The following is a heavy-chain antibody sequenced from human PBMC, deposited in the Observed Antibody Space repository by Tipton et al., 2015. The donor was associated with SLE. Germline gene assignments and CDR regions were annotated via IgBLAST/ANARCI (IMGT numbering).Heavy chain of an antibody. D-gene: IGHD3-3*01. Sequence: SLRLSCAASGFPFNGYWMSWVRQIPGTGLEWVANIKQDGSVQHYVDSVKGRFTISRDNAKDSVSLEMNSLRADDTGLYYCARDFGVVLTPHFDLWGQGTLVTVSS. V-gene: IGHV3-7*01. CDR1: GFPFNGYW. CDR2: IKQDGSVQ. J-gene: IGHJ4*02. CDR3: ARDFGVVLTPHFDL.